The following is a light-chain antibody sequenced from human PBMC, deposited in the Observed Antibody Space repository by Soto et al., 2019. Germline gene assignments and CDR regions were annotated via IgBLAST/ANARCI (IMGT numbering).Light chain of an antibody. CDR1: SSDVGGYEY. Sequence: QSALTQPPSASGSPGQSVTISCTGSSSDVGGYEYVSWYQQHPGKAPKLIIYEVIKRPSGVPDRFSGSKSGNTASLTVSGLQAEDEADYYCQSFDRSLSGRVFGGGTKLTVL. V-gene: IGLV2-8*01. CDR3: QSFDRSLSGRV. J-gene: IGLJ3*02. CDR2: EVI.